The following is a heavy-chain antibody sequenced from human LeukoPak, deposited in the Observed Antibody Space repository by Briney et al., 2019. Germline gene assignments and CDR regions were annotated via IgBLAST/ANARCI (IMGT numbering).Heavy chain of an antibody. Sequence: PGGSLRLSCAASGFTFSSYWMSWVRQAPGKGLEWVANIKQDGSEKYYVDSVKGRFTISRDNAKNSLYLQMNSLRAEDTAVYYCAKAEDFQLPYYYYGMDVWGQGTTVTVSS. CDR3: AKAEDFQLPYYYYGMDV. CDR2: IKQDGSEK. CDR1: GFTFSSYW. V-gene: IGHV3-7*03. D-gene: IGHD2-2*01. J-gene: IGHJ6*02.